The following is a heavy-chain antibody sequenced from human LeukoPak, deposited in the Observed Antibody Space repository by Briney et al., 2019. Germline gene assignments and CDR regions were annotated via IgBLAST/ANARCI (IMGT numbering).Heavy chain of an antibody. CDR2: IKSKTDGGTT. CDR1: GFTLSNAL. CDR3: TTESYYYDSSGYYGTPD. V-gene: IGHV3-15*01. J-gene: IGHJ4*02. D-gene: IGHD3-22*01. Sequence: PGGSPRLSCAASGFTLSNALMSWVRQAPGKGLEWVGRIKSKTDGGTTDYAAPVKGRFHISRDDSQNTLYLQMNSLKTEDTAVYYCTTESYYYDSSGYYGTPDWGQGTLVTVSS.